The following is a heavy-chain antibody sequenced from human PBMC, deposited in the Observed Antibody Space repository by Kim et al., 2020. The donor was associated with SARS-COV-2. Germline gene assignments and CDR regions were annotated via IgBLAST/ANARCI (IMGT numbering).Heavy chain of an antibody. CDR2: FDPNGAFT. CDR1: GYTFTDYY. CDR3: MRGRTFMTTIQSDY. J-gene: IGHJ4*02. V-gene: IGHV1-46*01. D-gene: IGHD3-16*01. Sequence: ASVKVSCKAAGYTFTDYYINWVRQAPGQGLEWVGIFDPNGAFTGYADWFQGRVTMTGDTPTNTVYMDLKNLRSEDTAIYYCMRGRTFMTTIQSDYWGQGTQVTVSS.